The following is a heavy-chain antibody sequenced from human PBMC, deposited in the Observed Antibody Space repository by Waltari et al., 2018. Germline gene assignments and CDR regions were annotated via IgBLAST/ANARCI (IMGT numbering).Heavy chain of an antibody. J-gene: IGHJ6*03. D-gene: IGHD3-10*01. Sequence: QLQLQESGPGLVKPSETLSLTCTVSGGSISSSSYYWGWIRQPPGKGLEWIGSIYYSGSTYYNPSLKSRVTISVDTSKNQFSRKLSSVTAADTAVYYCARLDRALGGMRYYYGSGRSHYYMDVWGKGTTVTVSS. CDR1: GGSISSSSYY. CDR2: IYYSGST. V-gene: IGHV4-39*01. CDR3: ARLDRALGGMRYYYGSGRSHYYMDV.